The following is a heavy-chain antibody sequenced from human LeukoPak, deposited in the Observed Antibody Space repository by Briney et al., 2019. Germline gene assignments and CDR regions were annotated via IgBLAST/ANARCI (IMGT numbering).Heavy chain of an antibody. CDR3: ARSGPSLYCSGGSCYPGEDYYYMDV. J-gene: IGHJ6*03. CDR2: IYTSGST. D-gene: IGHD2-15*01. CDR1: GGSISSGSYY. Sequence: SQTLSLTCTVSGGSISSGSYYWSWIRQPAGKGLEWIGRIYTSGSTNYNPSLKSRVTISVDTSKNQFSLKLSSVTAADTAVYYCARSGPSLYCSGGSCYPGEDYYYMDVWGKGTTVTISS. V-gene: IGHV4-61*02.